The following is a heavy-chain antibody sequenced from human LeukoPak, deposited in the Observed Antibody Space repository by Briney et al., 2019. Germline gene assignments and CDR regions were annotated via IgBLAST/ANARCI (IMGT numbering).Heavy chain of an antibody. Sequence: GESLKISCKGSGYTFTNYWIGWVRQMPGKGLEWMGIIYPGDSDTRYNPSFQGQVTISADKSISTAYLQWSSLKASDSAMYYCARPLRGDYDSSGYLFDSWGQGTLVTVSS. J-gene: IGHJ4*02. CDR1: GYTFTNYW. CDR2: IYPGDSDT. V-gene: IGHV5-51*01. D-gene: IGHD3-22*01. CDR3: ARPLRGDYDSSGYLFDS.